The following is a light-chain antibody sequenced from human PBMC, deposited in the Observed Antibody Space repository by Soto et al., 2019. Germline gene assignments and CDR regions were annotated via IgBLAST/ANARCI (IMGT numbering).Light chain of an antibody. CDR3: QQYNNRPPWT. CDR1: QSVNSN. J-gene: IGKJ1*01. V-gene: IGKV3-15*01. CDR2: GAS. Sequence: EIVMTQSPATLSVSPGERATLSCRASQSVNSNLAWYQQKPGQAPRLLIYGASSRATGIPDRFSGSGSGTEFTLTLGSLQSEDFAVYFCQQYNNRPPWTFGQGTKVERK.